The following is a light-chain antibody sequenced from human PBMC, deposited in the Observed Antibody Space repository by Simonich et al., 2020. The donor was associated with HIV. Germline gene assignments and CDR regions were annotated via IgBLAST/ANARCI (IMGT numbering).Light chain of an antibody. J-gene: IGKJ2*01. CDR3: QQYGSSPPYT. CDR2: GAS. V-gene: IGKV3-20*01. CDR1: QSVSSY. Sequence: EIVLTQSPAPLSLSPGERTTLSCRASQSVSSYLAWYQQKPGQAPRLLIYGASSRATGIPDRFSGSGSGTDFTLTISRLEPEEFAVYYCQQYGSSPPYTFGQGTKLEIK.